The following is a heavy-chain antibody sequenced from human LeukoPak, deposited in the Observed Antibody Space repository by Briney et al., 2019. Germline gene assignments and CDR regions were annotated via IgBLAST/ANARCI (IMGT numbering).Heavy chain of an antibody. Sequence: ASVKVSCKASGYTFTSYGISWVRQAPGQGLEWMGWISAYNGNTNYAQKLQGRVTMTTDTSTSTAYMELRSLRSDDTAVYYCAEMKYYYGSGSYDYWGQGTLVTVSS. CDR3: AEMKYYYGSGSYDY. CDR1: GYTFTSYG. CDR2: ISAYNGNT. D-gene: IGHD3-10*01. V-gene: IGHV1-18*01. J-gene: IGHJ4*02.